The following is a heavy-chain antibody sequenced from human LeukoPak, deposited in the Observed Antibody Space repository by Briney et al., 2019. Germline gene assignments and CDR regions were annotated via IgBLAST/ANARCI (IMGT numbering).Heavy chain of an antibody. CDR2: ISYDGTNK. CDR1: RFTFSVYA. CDR3: ARDAGAATYYYFYYMDL. D-gene: IGHD2-15*01. Sequence: GGSLRLSCAASRFTFSVYAMYWVRQAPGKGLEWLAVISYDGTNKYYAESVKGRFTVSRDNSKNTLYLQMNSLRPEDTARYYCARDAGAATYYYFYYMDLWGEGTTVTVSS. V-gene: IGHV3-30*01. J-gene: IGHJ6*03.